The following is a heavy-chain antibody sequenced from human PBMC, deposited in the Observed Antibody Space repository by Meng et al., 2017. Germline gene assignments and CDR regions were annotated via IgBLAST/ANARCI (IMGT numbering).Heavy chain of an antibody. CDR3: ARKGPYSGYDSYYFDY. V-gene: IGHV4-59*01. CDR1: GGSFSGYY. D-gene: IGHD5-12*01. CDR2: IYYSGST. Sequence: SETLSLTCAVYGGSFSGYYWSWIRQPPGKGLEWIGYIYYSGSTNYNPSLKSRVTISVDTSKNQFSLKLSSVTAADTAVYYCARKGPYSGYDSYYFDYWGQGTLVTVSS. J-gene: IGHJ4*02.